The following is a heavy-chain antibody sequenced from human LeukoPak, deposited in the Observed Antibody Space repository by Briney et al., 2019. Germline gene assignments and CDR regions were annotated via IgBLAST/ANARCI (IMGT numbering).Heavy chain of an antibody. Sequence: GGSLRLSCAASGFTVRRNYMSWVRQAPGKGLEWVSEIYSDGSTYYAASVKGRFSISRDNSKNTVYLQMNSLRAEDTAVYYCAKDVRLATTYLFDYWGQGTLVTVSS. V-gene: IGHV3-53*01. CDR2: IYSDGST. D-gene: IGHD5-24*01. CDR1: GFTVRRNY. CDR3: AKDVRLATTYLFDY. J-gene: IGHJ4*02.